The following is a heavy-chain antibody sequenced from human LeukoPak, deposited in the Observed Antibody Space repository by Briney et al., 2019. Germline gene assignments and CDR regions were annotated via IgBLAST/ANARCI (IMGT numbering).Heavy chain of an antibody. Sequence: GGSLRLSCAASGFTFTGYAMRWVRQAPGKGLEWVSSITSSSSYIYYGDSVKGRFTISRDNARNSLYLQMNSLRAEHTAVYYCAREGDGYDSPIDSWGQGTLVTVSS. CDR2: ITSSSSYI. J-gene: IGHJ4*02. CDR1: GFTFTGYA. V-gene: IGHV3-21*01. CDR3: AREGDGYDSPIDS. D-gene: IGHD5-24*01.